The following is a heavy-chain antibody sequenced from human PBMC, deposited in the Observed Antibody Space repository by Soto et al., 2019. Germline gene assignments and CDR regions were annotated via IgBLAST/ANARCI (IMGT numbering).Heavy chain of an antibody. D-gene: IGHD6-13*01. CDR3: AREGIAAADYYYYYGMDV. Sequence: QVQLVQSGAEVKKPGSSVKVSCKASGGTFSSYTISWVRQAPGQGLEWMGRIIPILGIANYAQKFQGRVTITADKSTSTAYMEMSSLRSEDTAVYYCAREGIAAADYYYYYGMDVWGQGTTVTVS. CDR1: GGTFSSYT. J-gene: IGHJ6*02. V-gene: IGHV1-69*08. CDR2: IIPILGIA.